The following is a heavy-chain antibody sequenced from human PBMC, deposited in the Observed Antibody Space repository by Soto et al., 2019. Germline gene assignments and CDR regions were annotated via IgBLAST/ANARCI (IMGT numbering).Heavy chain of an antibody. CDR3: AKDLSTEIDLYAFDI. J-gene: IGHJ3*02. V-gene: IGHV3-30*18. D-gene: IGHD2-2*01. Sequence: GGSLRLSCAASGFTVSSYGMHWVRQAPGKGLEWVAVISYDGSNKYYADSVKGRFTISRDNSKNTLYLQMNSLRAEDTAVYYCAKDLSTEIDLYAFDIWGQGTMVTVSS. CDR2: ISYDGSNK. CDR1: GFTVSSYG.